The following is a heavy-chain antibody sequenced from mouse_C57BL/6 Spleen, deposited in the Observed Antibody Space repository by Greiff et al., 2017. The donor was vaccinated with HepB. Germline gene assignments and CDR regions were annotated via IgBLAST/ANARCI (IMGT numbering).Heavy chain of an antibody. J-gene: IGHJ2*01. Sequence: QVQLQQPGAELVKPGASVKVSCKASGYTFTSYWMHWVKQRPGQGLEWIGRIHPSDSDTNYNQKFKGKATLTVDKSSSTAYMQLSSLTSEDSAVYYWAILDYYGSSYPLFDYWGQGTTLTVSS. D-gene: IGHD1-1*01. CDR1: GYTFTSYW. CDR3: AILDYYGSSYPLFDY. CDR2: IHPSDSDT. V-gene: IGHV1-74*01.